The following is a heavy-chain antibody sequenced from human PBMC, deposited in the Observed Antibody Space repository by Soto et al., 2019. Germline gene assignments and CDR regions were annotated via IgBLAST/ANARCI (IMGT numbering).Heavy chain of an antibody. D-gene: IGHD6-13*01. V-gene: IGHV5-10-1*01. J-gene: IGHJ5*02. CDR3: ARGVGSSWADNWFDP. Sequence: PGESLKISCKGSGYSFTSYWTSWVRQMPGKGLEWMGRIDPSDSYTNYSPSFQGHVTISADKSISTAYLQWSSLKASDTAMYYCARGVGSSWADNWFDPWGQGTLVTV. CDR2: IDPSDSYT. CDR1: GYSFTSYW.